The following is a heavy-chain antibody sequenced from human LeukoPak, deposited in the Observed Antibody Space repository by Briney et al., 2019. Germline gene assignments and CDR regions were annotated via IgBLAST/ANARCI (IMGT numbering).Heavy chain of an antibody. CDR3: AKGIDSSLDY. V-gene: IGHV3-30*02. J-gene: IGHJ4*02. CDR2: VRYDGSNK. CDR1: GFTFSSYG. D-gene: IGHD3-22*01. Sequence: GGSLRLSCAASGFTFSSYGMHWVRQAPGKGLEWVAFVRYDGSNKYYADSVKGRFTISRDNSKNTLYLQMNSLRAEDTAVYYCAKGIDSSLDYWGQGTLVTVSS.